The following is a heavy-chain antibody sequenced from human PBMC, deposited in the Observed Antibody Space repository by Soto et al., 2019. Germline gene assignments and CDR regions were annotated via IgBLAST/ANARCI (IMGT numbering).Heavy chain of an antibody. CDR2: INHSGNT. CDR1: GASLSDNY. Sequence: PSETLSLTCAVYGASLSDNYCNWLRQPPGKGLEWIGEINHSGNTNYNPSLRSRVTISIDTSKNQLSLNLRPVSAADTAVYNCARGSGAFDAWGQGTPVAIAS. V-gene: IGHV4-34*01. J-gene: IGHJ5*02. CDR3: ARGSGAFDA. D-gene: IGHD6-25*01.